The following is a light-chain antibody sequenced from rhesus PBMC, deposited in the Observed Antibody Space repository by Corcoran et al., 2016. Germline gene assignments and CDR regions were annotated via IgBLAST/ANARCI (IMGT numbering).Light chain of an antibody. CDR1: QSLLYSSNNKNY. J-gene: IGKJ1*01. Sequence: DIVMTQSPDSLAVSLGERVTINCKSSQSLLYSSNNKNYLAWYQQKPEQTPQLLIYWASTRESGVPNRSSGRGYGTDFKLTISGLEAEDVAVYYCQQYYSTPWTFGQGTKVEIK. CDR2: WAS. V-gene: IGKV4-1*01. CDR3: QQYYSTPWT.